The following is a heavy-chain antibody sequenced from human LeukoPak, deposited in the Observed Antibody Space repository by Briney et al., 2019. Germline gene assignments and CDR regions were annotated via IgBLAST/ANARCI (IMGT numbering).Heavy chain of an antibody. V-gene: IGHV3-23*01. Sequence: GGSLRLSCAASGSTFSSYAMSWVRQAPGKGLEWVSAISGSGGSTYYADSVKGRFTISRDNSKNTLYLQMNSLRAEDTAVYYCAKTDIVATALDYWGQGTLVTVSS. J-gene: IGHJ4*02. CDR3: AKTDIVATALDY. D-gene: IGHD5-12*01. CDR2: ISGSGGST. CDR1: GSTFSSYA.